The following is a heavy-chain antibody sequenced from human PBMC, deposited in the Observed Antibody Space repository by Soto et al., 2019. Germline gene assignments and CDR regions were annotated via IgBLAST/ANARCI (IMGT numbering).Heavy chain of an antibody. J-gene: IGHJ6*02. Sequence: ASLKISCKGSGYSCTSYWSSWVRQMPGKGLEWMGRIDPSDSYTNYSPSFQGHVTISADKSISTAYLQWSSLKASDTSMYYSGRHGTSSWHGMDVWGQGTTLTVSS. CDR1: GYSCTSYW. V-gene: IGHV5-10-1*01. CDR3: GRHGTSSWHGMDV. D-gene: IGHD6-13*01. CDR2: IDPSDSYT.